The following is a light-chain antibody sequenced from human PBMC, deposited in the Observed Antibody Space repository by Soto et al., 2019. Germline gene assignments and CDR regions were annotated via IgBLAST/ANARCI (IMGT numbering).Light chain of an antibody. CDR1: QSVSNY. Sequence: EIVLTQSPATLSLSPGERATLSCRASQSVSNYLAWYQQKPGQAPRLLIYDASNRSTGIPARFSGSGSGTDSALSISSLEPEELAVDYLQPSSNWPPTWTFGQGTKVEIK. CDR2: DAS. CDR3: QPSSNWPPTWT. V-gene: IGKV3-11*01. J-gene: IGKJ1*01.